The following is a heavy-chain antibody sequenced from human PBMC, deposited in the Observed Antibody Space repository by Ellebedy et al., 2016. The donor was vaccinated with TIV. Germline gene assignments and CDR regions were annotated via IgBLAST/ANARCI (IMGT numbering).Heavy chain of an antibody. CDR1: GFTFGSFA. D-gene: IGHD3-16*01. CDR2: ISAGSSSS. J-gene: IGHJ4*02. V-gene: IGHV3-23*01. CDR3: AKGSSSGFNYDRVGFQY. Sequence: GGSLRPSCAASGFTFGSFAMHWVRQAPGKGLEWLSVISAGSSSSYYADSVKGRFTITRDNSKNTLYLQMNRLRPEDTAVYYCAKGSSSGFNYDRVGFQYWGQGTLVSVSS.